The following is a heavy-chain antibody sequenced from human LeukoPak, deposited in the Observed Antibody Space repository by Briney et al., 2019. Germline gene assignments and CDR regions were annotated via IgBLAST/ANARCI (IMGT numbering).Heavy chain of an antibody. J-gene: IGHJ4*02. CDR1: GGSISSGGYS. V-gene: IGHV4-30-2*01. Sequence: SETLSLTCTVSGGSISSGGYSWSWIRQPPGKGLEWIGYIYHSGSTYYTPSLKSRVTISVDRTKNQFSLKLSSVTAADTAVYYCARGRYSSSWYFDYWGQGTLVTVSS. CDR2: IYHSGST. CDR3: ARGRYSSSWYFDY. D-gene: IGHD6-13*01.